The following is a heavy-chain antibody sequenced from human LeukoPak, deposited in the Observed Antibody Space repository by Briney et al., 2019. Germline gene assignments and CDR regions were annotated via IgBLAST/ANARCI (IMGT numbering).Heavy chain of an antibody. J-gene: IGHJ3*02. CDR1: GFTFSSYA. D-gene: IGHD4-23*01. CDR2: ISSNGGST. CDR3: VKAQDYGGNSGALAFDI. V-gene: IGHV3-64D*09. Sequence: GGSLRLSCSASGFTFSSYAMHWVRQAPGKGLEYVSAISSNGGSTYYADSVKGRFTISRDNSKSTLYLQMSSLRAEDTAVYYCVKAQDYGGNSGALAFDIWGQGTMVTVSS.